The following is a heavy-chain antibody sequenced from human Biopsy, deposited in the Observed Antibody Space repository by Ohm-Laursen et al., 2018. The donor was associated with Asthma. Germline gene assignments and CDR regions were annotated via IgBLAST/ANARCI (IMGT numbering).Heavy chain of an antibody. CDR1: GFTFGDYW. D-gene: IGHD3-3*02. CDR3: ARTFHFWSPYHAEHYQL. J-gene: IGHJ1*01. Sequence: LRPSCAASGFTFGDYWISWVRQVPGKGLEWVANIKHDGTEKNHVDTLKGRFTISRDNAKNSLYLQMKSLRAEDTAVYYCARTFHFWSPYHAEHYQLWGQGTPVTVSS. V-gene: IGHV3-7*01. CDR2: IKHDGTEK.